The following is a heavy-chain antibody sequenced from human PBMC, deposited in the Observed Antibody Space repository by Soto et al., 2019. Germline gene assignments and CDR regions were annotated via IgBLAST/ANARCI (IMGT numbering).Heavy chain of an antibody. CDR1: GFTFSSYG. Sequence: PGGSLRLSCAASGFTFSSYGMHWVRQAPGKGLEWVAVIWYDGSNKYYADSVKGRFTISRDNSKNTLYLQMNSLRAEDTAVYYCARGPYYYDSGNWFDPWGQGTLVTVSS. D-gene: IGHD3-10*01. CDR3: ARGPYYYDSGNWFDP. J-gene: IGHJ5*02. CDR2: IWYDGSNK. V-gene: IGHV3-33*01.